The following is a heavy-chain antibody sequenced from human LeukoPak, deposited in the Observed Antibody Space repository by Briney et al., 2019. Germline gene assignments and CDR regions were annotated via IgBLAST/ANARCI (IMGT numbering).Heavy chain of an antibody. Sequence: GSLRLSCAASGFTFSSYAMSWVHLAPGKGPEWVSTISGSGGNTYYADSVKGRFTISRDNSKNTLFLQMNSLRAEDTAVYYCAKGSLGSWYFFDYWGQGTLVTVSS. CDR3: AKGSLGSWYFFDY. J-gene: IGHJ4*02. CDR2: ISGSGGNT. V-gene: IGHV3-23*01. CDR1: GFTFSSYA. D-gene: IGHD6-13*01.